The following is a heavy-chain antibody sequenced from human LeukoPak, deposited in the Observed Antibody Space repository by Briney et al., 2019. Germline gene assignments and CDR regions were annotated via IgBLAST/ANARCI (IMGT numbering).Heavy chain of an antibody. J-gene: IGHJ4*02. Sequence: GGSLRLSCAASGFTFNSYSMNWVRQAPGKGLEWVSSISGSNSYIYYADSMKGRFTISRDNAKNSLYLQMNSLRAEDTAVYYCARETLELGYWGQGTLVTVSS. V-gene: IGHV3-21*01. CDR1: GFTFNSYS. D-gene: IGHD1-7*01. CDR3: ARETLELGY. CDR2: ISGSNSYI.